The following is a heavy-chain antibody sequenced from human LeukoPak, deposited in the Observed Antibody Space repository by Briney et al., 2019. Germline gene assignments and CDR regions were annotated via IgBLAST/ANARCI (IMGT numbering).Heavy chain of an antibody. D-gene: IGHD4-17*01. Sequence: GESLKISCKGSGYSFTSYWIGWVRQMPGKSLEWMGIIYPRDSDTRYSPSFQGQVTASADKSISTAYLQWSSLKASDTATYYCARHSDYGTYDYWGQGTLVTVSS. J-gene: IGHJ4*02. CDR3: ARHSDYGTYDY. CDR1: GYSFTSYW. V-gene: IGHV5-51*01. CDR2: IYPRDSDT.